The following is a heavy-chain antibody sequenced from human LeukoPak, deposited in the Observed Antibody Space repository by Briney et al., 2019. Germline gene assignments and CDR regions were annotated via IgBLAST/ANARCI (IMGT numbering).Heavy chain of an antibody. CDR3: ARGSGETGGYYYVY. CDR1: GYTFTSYT. V-gene: IGHV1-69*13. CDR2: IIPMFGTA. J-gene: IGHJ4*02. Sequence: SVKVSCKASGYTFTSYTMNWVRQAPGQGLEWMGRIIPMFGTANYAQKFQGRVTITADESTRTAYMELRTLRSEDTAIYYCARGSGETGGYYYVYWGRGTPVTVSS. D-gene: IGHD3-22*01.